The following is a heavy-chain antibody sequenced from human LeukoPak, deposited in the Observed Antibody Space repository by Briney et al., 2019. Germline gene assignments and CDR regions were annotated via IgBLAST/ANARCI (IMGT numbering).Heavy chain of an antibody. J-gene: IGHJ3*01. Sequence: GGSLRLSCAASGFTLSSYWMSWVRQAPGKGLEWVANIKEDGSEKYYVDSVKGRFTISRDNAQNSVYLHMNSLTAEDTALYYCARDWVAGVPFDAFDVWGQGTMVSVSS. D-gene: IGHD3-10*01. CDR2: IKEDGSEK. CDR1: GFTLSSYW. V-gene: IGHV3-7*03. CDR3: ARDWVAGVPFDAFDV.